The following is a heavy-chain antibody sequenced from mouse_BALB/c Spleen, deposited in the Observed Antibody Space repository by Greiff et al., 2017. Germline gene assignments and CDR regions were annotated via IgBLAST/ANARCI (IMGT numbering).Heavy chain of an antibody. CDR1: GYTFTSYT. V-gene: IGHV1-4*02. D-gene: IGHD2-12*01. J-gene: IGHJ4*01. CDR2: INPSSGYT. CDR3: ARGPLRLPAMDY. Sequence: QVQLQQSAAELARPGASVKMSCKASGYTFTSYTMHWVKQRPGQGLEWIGYINPSSGYTEYNQKFKDKTTLTADKSSSTAYMQLSSLTSEDSAVYYCARGPLRLPAMDYWGQGTSVTVSS.